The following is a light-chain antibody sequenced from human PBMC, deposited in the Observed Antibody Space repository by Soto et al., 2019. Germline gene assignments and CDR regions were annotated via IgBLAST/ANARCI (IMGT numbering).Light chain of an antibody. V-gene: IGKV3-11*01. CDR3: QKRVYLPPIT. CDR1: QSSSNY. Sequence: EVVLTQSQATLSLSPGETATLSCMASQSSSNYLAWYQQKPGQAPPLLIYDASNRATGIPPRFSGSGSGTDFTLTISSLEPEDFAVYYCQKRVYLPPITFGQGTRL. J-gene: IGKJ5*01. CDR2: DAS.